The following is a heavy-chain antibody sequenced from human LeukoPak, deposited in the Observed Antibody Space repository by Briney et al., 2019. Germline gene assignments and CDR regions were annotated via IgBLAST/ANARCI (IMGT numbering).Heavy chain of an antibody. D-gene: IGHD6-19*01. Sequence: SETLSLTCTVSGGSISSSNYYWGWIRQPPGKGLEWIGEINHSGSTNYNPSLKSRVTISVDTSKNQFSLKLSSVTAADTAVYYCARGRIAVYYYYYYMDVWGKGTTVTVSS. CDR1: GGSISSSNYY. CDR2: INHSGST. V-gene: IGHV4-39*07. CDR3: ARGRIAVYYYYYYMDV. J-gene: IGHJ6*03.